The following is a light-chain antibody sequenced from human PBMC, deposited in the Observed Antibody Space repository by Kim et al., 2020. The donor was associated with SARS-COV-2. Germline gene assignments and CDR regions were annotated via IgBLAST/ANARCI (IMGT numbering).Light chain of an antibody. V-gene: IGLV3-19*01. CDR1: SLRSYY. J-gene: IGLJ2*01. Sequence: VAVGQTVRITGQGDSLRSYYANGYQQKPGQAPILVIYGKNNRPSGIPDRFSGSSSGNTASLTITGTQAGDEADYYCNSRYSNDNVVFGGGTQLTVL. CDR2: GKN. CDR3: NSRYSNDNVV.